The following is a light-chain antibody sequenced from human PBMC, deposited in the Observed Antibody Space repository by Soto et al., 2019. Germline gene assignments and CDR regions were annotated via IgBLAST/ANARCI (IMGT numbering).Light chain of an antibody. CDR2: KTS. V-gene: IGKV1-5*03. CDR1: QSLNSW. J-gene: IGKJ2*01. Sequence: DILLTQSPSTLSASVGDRVSITCRASQSLNSWLAWYQQKPGKGPKLLIYKTSTLESGVPSRFSGSGAGTEFTLTISILQPDFFATYYWQQYNTYSFGQGTKLEIK. CDR3: QQYNTYS.